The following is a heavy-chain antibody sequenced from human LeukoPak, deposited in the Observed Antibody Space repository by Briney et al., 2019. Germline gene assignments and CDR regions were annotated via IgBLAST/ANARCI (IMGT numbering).Heavy chain of an antibody. CDR1: GYTFTNYG. J-gene: IGHJ4*02. Sequence: ASVKVSCKASGYTFTNYGISWVRQAPGQGLEWMGWISAYNGNTNYAQKVQGRITMTTETSTSTAYMELRSLRSDDTAVYYCAKLVIDSGKPEDFWGQGTLVTVSS. V-gene: IGHV1-18*01. D-gene: IGHD1-26*01. CDR3: AKLVIDSGKPEDF. CDR2: ISAYNGNT.